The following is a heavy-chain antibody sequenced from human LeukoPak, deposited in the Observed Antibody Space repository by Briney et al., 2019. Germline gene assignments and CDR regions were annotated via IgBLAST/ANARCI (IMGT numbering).Heavy chain of an antibody. J-gene: IGHJ6*02. D-gene: IGHD3-22*01. CDR3: ARDGPYDSSGWERVDV. CDR2: INPSGGST. CDR1: GYTFTSYY. V-gene: IGHV1-46*01. Sequence: ASVKVSCKASGYTFTSYYMHWVRQAPGQGLEWMGIINPSGGSTSYAHKFQGRVTMTRDTSTSTVYMELSSLRSEDTAVYYCARDGPYDSSGWERVDVWGQGTTVTVSS.